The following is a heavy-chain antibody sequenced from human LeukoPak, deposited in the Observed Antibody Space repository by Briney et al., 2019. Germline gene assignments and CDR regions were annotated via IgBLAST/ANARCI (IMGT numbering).Heavy chain of an antibody. CDR2: IYHSGST. CDR3: ARVSSSSSPTASLYYFDY. J-gene: IGHJ4*02. Sequence: SGTLSLTCTVSGGSISSGGYYWSWIRQPPGKGLGWIGYIYHSGSTYYNPSLKSRITISVDRSKNQFSLKLSSVTAADTVVYYCARVSSSSSPTASLYYFDYWGQGTLVTVSS. V-gene: IGHV4-30-2*01. CDR1: GGSISSGGYY. D-gene: IGHD6-6*01.